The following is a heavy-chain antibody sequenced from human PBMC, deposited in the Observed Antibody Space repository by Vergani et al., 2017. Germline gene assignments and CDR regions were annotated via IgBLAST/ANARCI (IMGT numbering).Heavy chain of an antibody. J-gene: IGHJ6*03. CDR3: ATLGGIVVVPAATDHYYYMDV. CDR2: IDPKSGDT. V-gene: IGHV1-2*02. CDR1: GYTFTGYY. D-gene: IGHD2-2*01. Sequence: QFQLVQSGAEVKKAGASLKVSCKASGYTFTGYYLHWVRQAPGQGLEWMGWIDPKSGDTKYAQKFQGRISMTRDTSISTAYLELSRLQSDDAAVYYCATLGGIVVVPAATDHYYYMDVWGKGTTVTVSS.